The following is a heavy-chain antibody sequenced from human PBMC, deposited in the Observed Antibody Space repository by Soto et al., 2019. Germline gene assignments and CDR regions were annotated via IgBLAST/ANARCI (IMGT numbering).Heavy chain of an antibody. CDR3: AIGPRMWLAGGGY. J-gene: IGHJ4*02. CDR2: INHSGIT. CDR1: GGSFSGYY. V-gene: IGHV4-34*01. D-gene: IGHD6-19*01. Sequence: QVQLEQWGAGLLKPSETLSLTCAVYGGSFSGYYWSWIRQPPGKGLEWLGEINHSGITDYNPTLKCRVTITIDTSKTRFSLTLNSETEADTAVYYCAIGPRMWLAGGGYWGQGTLVTVSS.